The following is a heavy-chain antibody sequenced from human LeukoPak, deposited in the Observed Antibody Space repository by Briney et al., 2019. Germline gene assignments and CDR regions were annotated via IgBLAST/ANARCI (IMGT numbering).Heavy chain of an antibody. CDR1: GGSISSYY. CDR2: IYYSGST. D-gene: IGHD3-10*01. J-gene: IGHJ3*02. V-gene: IGHV4-59*08. Sequence: SETLSLTCTVSGGSISSYYWSWIRQPPGKGLEWIGYIYYSGSTNYNPSLKSRVTISVDTSKNQFSLKLSSVTAADTAVYYCARLYYGSGSYGAFDIWGQGTMVTVSS. CDR3: ARLYYGSGSYGAFDI.